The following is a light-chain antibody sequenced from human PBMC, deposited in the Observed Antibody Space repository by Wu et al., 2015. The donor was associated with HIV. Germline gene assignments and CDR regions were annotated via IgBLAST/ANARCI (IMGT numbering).Light chain of an antibody. CDR2: SAS. CDR1: QSISRK. Sequence: EIVLTQSPVTLSLSPGERATLSCRASQSISRKLAWYQQRPGQAPRLVIHSASTRAAQIPARFSGSGSGTDFTLTINSVEPEDLAIYYCQQRSNWPLTFGGGTKVEIK. CDR3: QQRSNWPLT. J-gene: IGKJ4*01. V-gene: IGKV3-11*01.